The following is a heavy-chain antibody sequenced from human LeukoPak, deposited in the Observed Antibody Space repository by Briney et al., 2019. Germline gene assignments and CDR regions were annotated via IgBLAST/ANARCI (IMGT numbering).Heavy chain of an antibody. J-gene: IGHJ6*02. CDR1: GYTFTGQY. CDR3: ARGYCSGGSCHLGYYYYGMDV. CDR2: ITPNSGGT. D-gene: IGHD2-15*01. Sequence: ASVKVSCKASGYTFTGQYLHWVRQAPGQGLEWMGWITPNSGGTNYAQKFQGRVTMTRDTSISTAYMELSRLTSDDTAVYYCARGYCSGGSCHLGYYYYGMDVWGQGTTVTVSS. V-gene: IGHV1-2*02.